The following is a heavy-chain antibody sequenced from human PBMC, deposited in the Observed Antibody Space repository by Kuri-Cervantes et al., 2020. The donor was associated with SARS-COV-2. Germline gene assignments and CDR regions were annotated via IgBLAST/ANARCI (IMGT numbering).Heavy chain of an antibody. CDR1: GFTFSSYA. J-gene: IGHJ4*02. Sequence: GESLKISCAASGFTFSSYAMHWVRQAPGKGLEWVAVISYDGSNKYYADSVKGRFTISRDNSKNTLYLQMNSLRAEDTAVYYCAGLDDYSSGWHNDYWGQGTLVTVSS. D-gene: IGHD6-19*01. V-gene: IGHV3-30-3*01. CDR2: ISYDGSNK. CDR3: AGLDDYSSGWHNDY.